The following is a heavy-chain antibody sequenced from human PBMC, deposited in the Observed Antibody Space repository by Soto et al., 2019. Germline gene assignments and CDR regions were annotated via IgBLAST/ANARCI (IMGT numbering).Heavy chain of an antibody. CDR1: GFSLSTSGVG. V-gene: IGHV2-5*02. J-gene: IGHJ1*01. CDR3: AEISIGVAGKEFAAEYFRH. Sequence: QITLKESGPTLVKPTQTLTLTCTFSGFSLSTSGVGVGWIRQPPGKALEWLALIYWDDDKRYSPSLKSRLTITKDSSKNQVVLTVTNMDPVDTATYYGAEISIGVAGKEFAAEYFRHWGQGTLVTVAA. D-gene: IGHD6-19*01. CDR2: IYWDDDK.